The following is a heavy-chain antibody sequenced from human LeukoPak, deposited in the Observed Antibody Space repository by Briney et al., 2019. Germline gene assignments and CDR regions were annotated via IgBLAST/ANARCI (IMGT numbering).Heavy chain of an antibody. Sequence: PGRSLRLPCAASGFTFSSYAIHWVRQAPGKGLEWVAVISYDGSNKYYADSVKGRFTISRDYSKNTLYLQMNSLRAEDTAVYYCAREGGLVLDYWGQGTLVTVSS. CDR2: ISYDGSNK. V-gene: IGHV3-30-3*01. CDR3: AREGGLVLDY. J-gene: IGHJ4*02. D-gene: IGHD2-8*02. CDR1: GFTFSSYA.